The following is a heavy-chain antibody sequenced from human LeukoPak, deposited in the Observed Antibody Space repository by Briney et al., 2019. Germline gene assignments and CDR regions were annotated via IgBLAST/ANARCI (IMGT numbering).Heavy chain of an antibody. CDR3: ARGSGGYYDSGRRYYYGMDV. CDR2: IYSGGST. CDR1: GFTFSSYS. Sequence: GGSLRLSCAASGFTFSSYSMNWVRQAPEKGLEWVSVIYSGGSTYHADSVKGRFTISRDNSKNTLYLQMNSLRAEDTAVYYCARGSGGYYDSGRRYYYGMDVWGQGTTVTVSS. J-gene: IGHJ6*02. D-gene: IGHD3-22*01. V-gene: IGHV3-66*01.